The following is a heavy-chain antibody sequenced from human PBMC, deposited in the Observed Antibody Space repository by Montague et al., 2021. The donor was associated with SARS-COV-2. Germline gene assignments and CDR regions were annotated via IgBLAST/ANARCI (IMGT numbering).Heavy chain of an antibody. CDR3: ARTTALAASADGLDV. CDR2: TYYRSKWFN. V-gene: IGHV6-1*01. J-gene: IGHJ3*01. D-gene: IGHD1-1*01. Sequence: CAISGDSVSSNRVSWNWIRQSPSRGLEWLGRTYYRSKWFNDYSVSVSSRITIDPDTSKNVFSLHLRSVTPEDTAVYFCARTTALAASADGLDVWGPGTLISVSS. CDR1: GDSVSSNRVS.